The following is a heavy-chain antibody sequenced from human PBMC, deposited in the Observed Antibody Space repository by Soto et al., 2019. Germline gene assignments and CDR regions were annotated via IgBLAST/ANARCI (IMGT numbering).Heavy chain of an antibody. CDR2: INPKSGGT. CDR1: GYTFSDYY. V-gene: IGHV1-2*04. CDR3: ARGGELSGGVYYYGMEV. J-gene: IGHJ6*02. Sequence: ASVKVSCKASGYTFSDYYIHWVRQAPGQGLEWMGWINPKSGGTNYAQKFQGWVTMTRDTSVSSVYMELPRLTSGDTALYYCARGGELSGGVYYYGMEVWGQGTTVTVSS. D-gene: IGHD1-26*01.